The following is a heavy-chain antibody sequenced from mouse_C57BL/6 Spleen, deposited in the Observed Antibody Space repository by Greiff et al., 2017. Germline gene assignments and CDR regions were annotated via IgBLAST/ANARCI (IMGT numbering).Heavy chain of an antibody. Sequence: DVHLVESGGGLVQPGGSLSLSCAASGFTFTDYYMSWVRRPPGKALEWLGFIRNKANGYTTEYSASVKGRFTISRDNSQSILYLQMNALRAEDSATYYCARYRGTGYFDYWGQGTTLTVSS. J-gene: IGHJ2*01. CDR2: IRNKANGYTT. V-gene: IGHV7-3*01. CDR3: ARYRGTGYFDY. D-gene: IGHD3-3*01. CDR1: GFTFTDYY.